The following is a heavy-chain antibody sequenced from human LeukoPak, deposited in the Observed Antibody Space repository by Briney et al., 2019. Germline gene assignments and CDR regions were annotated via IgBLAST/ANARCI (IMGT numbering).Heavy chain of an antibody. V-gene: IGHV4-59*08. CDR1: GGSISSDY. J-gene: IGHJ5*02. CDR3: ARATRIVVVTAIEGRGWFDP. CDR2: IYYRGNT. D-gene: IGHD2-21*02. Sequence: SETLSLTCTVSGGSISSDYWSWIRQPPGKGLEWIGCIYYRGNTDYNPSLKSRVTISVDTSKNQFSLKLSSVTAADTAVYYCARATRIVVVTAIEGRGWFDPWGQGTLVTVSS.